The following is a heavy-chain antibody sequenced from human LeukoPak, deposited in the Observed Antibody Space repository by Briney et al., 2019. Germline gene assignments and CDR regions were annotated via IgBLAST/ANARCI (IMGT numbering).Heavy chain of an antibody. J-gene: IGHJ5*02. CDR2: ISGSGGST. V-gene: IGHV3-23*01. CDR1: GFTFSSYA. CDR3: APRQQIVVVIGSVDP. D-gene: IGHD2-21*01. Sequence: GGSLRLSCAASGFTFSSYAMSWVRQAPGKGLEWVSAISGSGGSTYYADSVKGRFTISRDNSKNTLYLQMNSLRPQHTPVYYCAPRQQIVVVIGSVDPSGQATLVTASS.